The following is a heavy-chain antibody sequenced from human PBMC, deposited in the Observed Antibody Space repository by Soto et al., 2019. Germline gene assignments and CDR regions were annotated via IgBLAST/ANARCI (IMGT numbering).Heavy chain of an antibody. CDR1: GGTFSSRA. CDR2: IIPVFGRV. CDR3: ANSRGGTFLGYHGMDI. Sequence: QVQLVQSGPEVKKTGTSVKVSCKASGGTFSSRAISWVRQAPGQGLEWMGRIIPVFGRVNYAEKFQDRVTITADESTGTVYMVLSSLRSEDTALYYCANSRGGTFLGYHGMDIWGQGTTVSVSS. J-gene: IGHJ6*02. V-gene: IGHV1-69*18. D-gene: IGHD3-16*01.